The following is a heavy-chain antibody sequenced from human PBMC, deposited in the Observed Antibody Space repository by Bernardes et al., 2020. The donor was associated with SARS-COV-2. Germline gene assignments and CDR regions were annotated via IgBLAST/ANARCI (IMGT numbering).Heavy chain of an antibody. J-gene: IGHJ3*02. Sequence: SETLSLTCTASGGSLSSSSYYWAWIRQPPGKGLECIGSISYSGTTYYNVSLKSQVTISVDTSKDQFSLKLSSVTAADTAVYYCARRGGSGRAFDIWGPGTMVTVSS. D-gene: IGHD6-25*01. CDR2: ISYSGTT. V-gene: IGHV4-39*01. CDR3: ARRGGSGRAFDI. CDR1: GGSLSSSSYY.